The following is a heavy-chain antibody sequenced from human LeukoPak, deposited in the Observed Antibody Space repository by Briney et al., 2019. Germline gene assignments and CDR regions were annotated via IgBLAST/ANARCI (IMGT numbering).Heavy chain of an antibody. J-gene: IGHJ6*03. CDR2: IYYSGST. D-gene: IGHD6-6*01. CDR1: GGSISSSSYY. CDR3: ARVSPTGIAARYYYYYYMDV. V-gene: IGHV4-39*07. Sequence: SETLSLTCTVSGGSISSSSYYWGWIRQPPGKGLEWIGSIYYSGSTCYNPSLKSRVTISVDTSKNQFSLKLSSVTAADTAVYYCARVSPTGIAARYYYYYYMDVWGKGTTVTVSS.